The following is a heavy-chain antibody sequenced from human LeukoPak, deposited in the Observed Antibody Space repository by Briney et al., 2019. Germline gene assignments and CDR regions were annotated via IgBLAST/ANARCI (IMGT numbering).Heavy chain of an antibody. J-gene: IGHJ4*02. CDR1: GFTFSSYA. V-gene: IGHV3-20*04. Sequence: GGSLRLSCAASGFTFSSYAMSWVRQAPGKGLEWVSGLYWNGGRTDSAASVKGRFTISKDNAKNSPHLQMNSLRAEDTALYYCARDRPYYYDSSGYYNFDYWGQGTLVTVSS. CDR2: LYWNGGRT. CDR3: ARDRPYYYDSSGYYNFDY. D-gene: IGHD3-22*01.